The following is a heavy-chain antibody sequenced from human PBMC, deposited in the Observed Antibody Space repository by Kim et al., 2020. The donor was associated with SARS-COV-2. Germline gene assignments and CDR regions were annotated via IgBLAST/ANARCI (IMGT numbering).Heavy chain of an antibody. J-gene: IGHJ4*02. V-gene: IGHV3-20*04. Sequence: GGSLRLSCIISGFTFDDYGMSWVRQAPGKGLEWVSGINWNGGSTFYATSVKGRFTISRDNTKSSLYLQMNSLRAEDTALYYCARGGSSSGYYQVSYDYWGQGILVTVSS. CDR2: INWNGGST. CDR3: ARGGSSSGYYQVSYDY. D-gene: IGHD3-22*01. CDR1: GFTFDDYG.